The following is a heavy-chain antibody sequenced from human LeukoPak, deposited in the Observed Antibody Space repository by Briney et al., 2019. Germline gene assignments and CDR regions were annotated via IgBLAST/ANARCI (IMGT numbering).Heavy chain of an antibody. CDR2: IRSKTDNYAT. V-gene: IGHV3-73*01. Sequence: PGGSLRLSCAASGFTFSGSVVHWVRQASGKGLEWVGRIRSKTDNYATAYAASVKGRFTISRDDSKNTAYLQMNSLKTEDTAVYYCTSGSSSDFDYWGQGTLVTVSS. J-gene: IGHJ4*02. CDR1: GFTFSGSV. D-gene: IGHD6-13*01. CDR3: TSGSSSDFDY.